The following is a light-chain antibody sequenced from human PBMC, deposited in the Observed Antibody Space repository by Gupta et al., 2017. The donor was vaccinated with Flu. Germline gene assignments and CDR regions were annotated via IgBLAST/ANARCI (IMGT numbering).Light chain of an antibody. CDR1: SSNSGAGYD. V-gene: IGLV1-40*01. Sequence: QSXLTQPPXVSGAPGQRVTISCTGSSSNSGAGYDVHWYQQLPGTAPKLLIYGNSNRPSGVPDRFSGSKSGTSASLAITGLQAEDEADYYCQSYDSSLSGWVFGGGTKVTVL. CDR2: GNS. J-gene: IGLJ3*02. CDR3: QSYDSSLSGWV.